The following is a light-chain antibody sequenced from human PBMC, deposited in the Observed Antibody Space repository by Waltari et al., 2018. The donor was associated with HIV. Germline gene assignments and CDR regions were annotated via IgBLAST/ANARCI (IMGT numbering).Light chain of an antibody. CDR3: CSYAGSSTLRWV. Sequence: QSALTQPASVSGSPGQSITISCTGTSSDVGSYNLVSWYQQHPGKAPKLMIYEGSKRPSGVSIRFSGSKSGNTASLTSSWLQAEDEADYYCCSYAGSSTLRWVFGGGTKLTVL. CDR1: SSDVGSYNL. CDR2: EGS. V-gene: IGLV2-23*01. J-gene: IGLJ3*02.